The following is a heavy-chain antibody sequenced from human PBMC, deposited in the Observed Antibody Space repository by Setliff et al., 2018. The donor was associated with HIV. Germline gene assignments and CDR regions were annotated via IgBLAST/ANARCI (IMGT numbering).Heavy chain of an antibody. J-gene: IGHJ6*03. CDR3: ARGESIAVAYYHYYYMDV. V-gene: IGHV1-69*13. CDR2: IIPIFGTA. D-gene: IGHD6-19*01. Sequence: SVKVSCKASGGTFSSYGISWVRQAPGQGLEWMGGIIPIFGTANYAQKFQGRVTITADESTSTAYMELSSLRPEDTAVYYCARGESIAVAYYHYYYMDVWGKGTTVTSP. CDR1: GGTFSSYG.